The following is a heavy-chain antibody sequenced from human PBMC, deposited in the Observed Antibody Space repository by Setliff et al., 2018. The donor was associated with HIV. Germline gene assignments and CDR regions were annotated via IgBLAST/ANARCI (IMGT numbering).Heavy chain of an antibody. CDR1: GGSISSYY. Sequence: SETLSLTCTVSGGSISSYYWSWIRQPPGKGLEWIGSIYYSGSTNYNPSLKSRVTISVDTSKNQFPLKLSSVTAADTAVYYCASLDVFWSGWHDAFDIWGQGTMVTVS. V-gene: IGHV4-59*01. J-gene: IGHJ3*02. D-gene: IGHD3-3*01. CDR3: ASLDVFWSGWHDAFDI. CDR2: IYYSGST.